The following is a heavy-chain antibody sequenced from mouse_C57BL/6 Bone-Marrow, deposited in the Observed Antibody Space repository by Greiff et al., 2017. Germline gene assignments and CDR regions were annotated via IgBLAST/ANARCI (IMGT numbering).Heavy chain of an antibody. D-gene: IGHD3-2*02. Sequence: EVQLQQSGPELVKPGASVKISCKASGYTFTDYYMNWVKQSHGKSLEWIGDINPNNGGTSYNQKFKGKATLTVDKSSSTAYMELRSLTSEDSAVYYCARCPQLRLHFDYWGQGTTLTVSS. CDR3: ARCPQLRLHFDY. J-gene: IGHJ2*01. CDR2: INPNNGGT. CDR1: GYTFTDYY. V-gene: IGHV1-26*01.